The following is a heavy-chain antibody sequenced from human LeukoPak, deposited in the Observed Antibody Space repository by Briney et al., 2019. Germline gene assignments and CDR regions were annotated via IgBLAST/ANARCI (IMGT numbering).Heavy chain of an antibody. J-gene: IGHJ4*02. CDR1: GYSITSGYY. CDR3: ARDQLAGNDFDF. Sequence: PSETLSLTCTVSGYSITSGYYWGWIRQPPGKGLEWIGSIHYSGSTYYNPSLKSRVTISVDTSKNQFSLKLTSVTAADTAVYFCARDQLAGNDFDFWGQGTLVTVSS. D-gene: IGHD6-13*01. CDR2: IHYSGST. V-gene: IGHV4-38-2*02.